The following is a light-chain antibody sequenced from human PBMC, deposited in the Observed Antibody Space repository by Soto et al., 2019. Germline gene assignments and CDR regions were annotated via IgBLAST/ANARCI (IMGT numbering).Light chain of an antibody. CDR1: SSDVGGYNY. CDR2: EVT. V-gene: IGLV2-14*01. Sequence: QSVLTQPASVSGSPGQSITISCTGTSSDVGGYNYVSWYQQHPGKAPKLMIYEVTNRPSGISNRFSGSKSGNTASLTISGLQFDDEADYYCSSYTTTNTYVFGTGTKLTVL. CDR3: SSYTTTNTYV. J-gene: IGLJ1*01.